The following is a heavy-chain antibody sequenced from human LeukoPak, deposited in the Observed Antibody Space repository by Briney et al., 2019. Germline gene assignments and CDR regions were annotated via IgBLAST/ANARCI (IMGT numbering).Heavy chain of an antibody. J-gene: IGHJ4*02. D-gene: IGHD6-19*01. CDR1: GGSISSSNW. CDR2: IYHSGST. CDR3: ARAFSSGSYSPFDY. V-gene: IGHV4-4*02. Sequence: SGTLSLTCAVSGGSISSSNWWSWVRQPPGKGLEWIGEIYHSGSTNYNPSLKSRVTISVDKSKNQSSLKLSSVTAADTAVYYCARAFSSGSYSPFDYWGQGTLVTVSS.